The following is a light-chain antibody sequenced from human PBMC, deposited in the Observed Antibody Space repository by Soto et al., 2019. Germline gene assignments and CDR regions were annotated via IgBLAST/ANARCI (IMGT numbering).Light chain of an antibody. J-gene: IGLJ2*01. CDR2: ENN. V-gene: IGLV1-47*01. CDR3: ATWDDILSGPV. Sequence: QSVLTQPPSVSGTPGQRVSISCSGSSSNIGSSDVYWYQQLPGTAPKLFIYENNRRPSGVPDRFSGSKSGTSASLTISGLRSEDEADYYCATWDDILSGPVFGGGTKLTVL. CDR1: SSNIGSSD.